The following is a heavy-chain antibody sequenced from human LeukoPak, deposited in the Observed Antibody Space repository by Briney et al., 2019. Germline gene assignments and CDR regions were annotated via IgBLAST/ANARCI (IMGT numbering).Heavy chain of an antibody. Sequence: GASVKVSCKASGYTFTSYGISWVRQAPGQGLEWMGWISAYNGNTNYAQKLQGRVTMTTDTSTSTAYMELRSLRSGDTAVYYCARRVAASDYYYYYYMDVWGKGTTVTVSS. J-gene: IGHJ6*03. D-gene: IGHD2-15*01. V-gene: IGHV1-18*01. CDR1: GYTFTSYG. CDR2: ISAYNGNT. CDR3: ARRVAASDYYYYYYMDV.